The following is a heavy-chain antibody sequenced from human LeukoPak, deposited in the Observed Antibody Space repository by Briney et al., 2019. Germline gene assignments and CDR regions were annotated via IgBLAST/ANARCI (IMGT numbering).Heavy chain of an antibody. D-gene: IGHD3-10*01. CDR3: ARDVYYGSGSPRLDY. CDR2: MSRSGDII. V-gene: IGHV3-48*01. J-gene: IGHJ4*02. CDR1: GFTFSDYN. Sequence: PGGCLRLSCAASGFTFSDYNMNWVRQAPGKGLGSVSYMSRSGDIIYYADSVKGRFTISRDNAKNSLYLQMNSLRAEDTAVYYCARDVYYGSGSPRLDYWGQGTLVTVSS.